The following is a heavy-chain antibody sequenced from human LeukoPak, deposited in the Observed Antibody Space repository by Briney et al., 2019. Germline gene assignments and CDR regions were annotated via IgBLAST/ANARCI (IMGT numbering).Heavy chain of an antibody. CDR1: GGSISSYY. J-gene: IGHJ4*02. D-gene: IGHD3-10*01. Sequence: SETLSLTCTVSGGSISSYYWSWIRQPPGKGLEWIGYIYYSGSTNYNPSLKSRVTISVDTSKNQFSLKLSSVTAADTAVYYCARGEEYYGSGSYYGDWGQGTLVTVSS. CDR3: ARGEEYYGSGSYYGD. CDR2: IYYSGST. V-gene: IGHV4-59*01.